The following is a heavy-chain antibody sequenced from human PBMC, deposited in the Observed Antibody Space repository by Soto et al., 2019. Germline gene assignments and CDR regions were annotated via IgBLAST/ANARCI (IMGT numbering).Heavy chain of an antibody. J-gene: IGHJ5*02. D-gene: IGHD3-10*01. CDR3: ARRVQTNPVITQDNWFAP. Sequence: PSETLSLTCTVSGGSISSSSWNWIRQAPGKGLEWIGGVYCTGNTNYNPSLKSRVTMSLDTSKNQFSLKLSSVTAADTAVYYCARRVQTNPVITQDNWFAPWGQGTRCTVSS. CDR1: GGSISSSS. CDR2: VYCTGNT. V-gene: IGHV4-59*08.